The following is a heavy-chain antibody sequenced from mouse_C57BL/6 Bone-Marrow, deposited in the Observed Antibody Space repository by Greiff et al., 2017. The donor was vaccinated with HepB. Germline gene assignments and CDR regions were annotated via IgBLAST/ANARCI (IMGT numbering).Heavy chain of an antibody. D-gene: IGHD4-1*01. CDR3: ARDPGTAWFAY. Sequence: EVKLVESGGGLVKPGGSLKLSCAASGFTFSSYAMSWVRQTPEKRLEWVATISDGGSYTYYPDNVKGRFTISRDNAKNNLYLQMSHLKSEDTAMYYCARDPGTAWFAYWGQGTLVTVSA. J-gene: IGHJ3*01. CDR2: ISDGGSYT. CDR1: GFTFSSYA. V-gene: IGHV5-4*01.